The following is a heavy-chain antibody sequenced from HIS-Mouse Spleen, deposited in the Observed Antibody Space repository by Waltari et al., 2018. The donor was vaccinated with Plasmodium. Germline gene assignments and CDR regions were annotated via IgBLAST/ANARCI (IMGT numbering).Heavy chain of an antibody. Sequence: EVQLVESGGGLVKPGGSLRLSCAASGFTFRTYRMTWVRQAPGTGLEWVSSISSSSSYIYYADSVKGRFTISRDNAKNSLYLQMNSLRAEDTAVYYCARDRSAAALLGYWGQGTLVTVSS. J-gene: IGHJ4*02. V-gene: IGHV3-21*01. D-gene: IGHD6-13*01. CDR1: GFTFRTYR. CDR3: ARDRSAAALLGY. CDR2: ISSSSSYI.